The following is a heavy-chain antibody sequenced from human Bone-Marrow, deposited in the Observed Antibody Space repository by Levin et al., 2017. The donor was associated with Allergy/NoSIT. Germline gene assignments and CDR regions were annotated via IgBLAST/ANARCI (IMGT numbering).Heavy chain of an antibody. CDR1: GSPFPTSW. D-gene: IGHD2-15*01. J-gene: IGHJ6*02. CDR2: FHPADSES. Sequence: SFPFSGSPFPTSWLAWVRQIPGKGLEWMGSFHPADSESKNNPSFQGQVTISADTSITTAYLQWGSLKASDSARYYCARHGGFCSGGRCYGGNYDYALDVWGQGTTVTVSS. V-gene: IGHV5-51*01. CDR3: ARHGGFCSGGRCYGGNYDYALDV.